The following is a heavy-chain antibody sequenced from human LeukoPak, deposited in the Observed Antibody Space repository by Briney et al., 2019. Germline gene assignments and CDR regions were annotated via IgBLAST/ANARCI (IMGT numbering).Heavy chain of an antibody. J-gene: IGHJ4*02. V-gene: IGHV3-30-3*01. D-gene: IGHD3-10*01. CDR1: GFTFSSYA. CDR2: ISYDGSNK. CDR3: ARDLPGRFDY. Sequence: PGGSLRLSCAASGFTFSSYAMHWVRQAPGKGLEWVAVISYDGSNKYYAGSVKGRFTISRDNSKNTLYLQMNSLRAEDTAVYYCARDLPGRFDYWGQGTLVTVSS.